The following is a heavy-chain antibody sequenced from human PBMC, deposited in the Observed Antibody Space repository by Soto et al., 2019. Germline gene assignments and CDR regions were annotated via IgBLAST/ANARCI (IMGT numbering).Heavy chain of an antibody. CDR2: IYYTGTT. J-gene: IGHJ4*02. D-gene: IGHD6-13*01. CDR3: AKYRRTEAEGFTLDY. V-gene: IGHV4-59*01. CDR1: GDSINNSY. Sequence: SETLSRTWSVSGDSINNSYWSWIRPPPGKRLEWIGNIYYTGTTTYNPSLESRVTMSVDTSKNQFSLKLNSVDAADTAVYYCAKYRRTEAEGFTLDYWGRGTLVTVSS.